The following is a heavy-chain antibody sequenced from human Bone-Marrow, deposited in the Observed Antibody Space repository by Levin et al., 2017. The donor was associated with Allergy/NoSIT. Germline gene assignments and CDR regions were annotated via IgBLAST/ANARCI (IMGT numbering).Heavy chain of an antibody. J-gene: IGHJ1*01. CDR1: GVSVSNNY. Sequence: GESLKISCAASGVSVSNNYMNWVRQPPGKGLEWVSLIYSGGSTYYADSVKGRFTISRDNSKNTVYLQMNSLRVDDTAVYYCSRGGSWDGGWGQGTLVTVSS. V-gene: IGHV3-53*01. CDR3: SRGGSWDGG. CDR2: IYSGGST. D-gene: IGHD5-24*01.